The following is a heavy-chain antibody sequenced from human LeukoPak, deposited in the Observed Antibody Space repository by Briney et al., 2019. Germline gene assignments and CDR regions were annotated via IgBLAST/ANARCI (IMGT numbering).Heavy chain of an antibody. J-gene: IGHJ5*02. D-gene: IGHD6-13*01. CDR1: GFTFSSYS. Sequence: PGGSLRLSCAASGFTFSSYSMNWVRQAPGKGLEWVSSISSSSSYIYYADSVTGRFTISRDNAKNSLYLQMNSLRAEDTAVYYCARDGYSSSWRQGWFDPWGQGTLVTVSS. CDR3: ARDGYSSSWRQGWFDP. V-gene: IGHV3-21*01. CDR2: ISSSSSYI.